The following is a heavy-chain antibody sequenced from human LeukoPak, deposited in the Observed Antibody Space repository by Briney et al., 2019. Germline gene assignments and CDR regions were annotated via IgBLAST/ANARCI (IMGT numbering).Heavy chain of an antibody. V-gene: IGHV1-8*01. CDR1: GYTFTSYD. CDR2: MNPNSGNT. Sequence: GASVKVSCKASGYTFTSYDINWVRQATGQGLEWMGWMNPNSGNTGYAQKFQGRVTMTRNTSISTAYMELSSLRSEDTAVYYCARGHDFWSGYSLKAFHYFDYWGQGTLVTVSS. CDR3: ARGHDFWSGYSLKAFHYFDY. J-gene: IGHJ4*02. D-gene: IGHD3-3*01.